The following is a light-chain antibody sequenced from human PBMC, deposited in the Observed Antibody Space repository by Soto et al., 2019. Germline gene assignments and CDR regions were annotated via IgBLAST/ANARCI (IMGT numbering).Light chain of an antibody. J-gene: IGKJ1*01. CDR3: QQYYSPWT. Sequence: DIVMTQSPDSLAVSLGERATINCKSSQSVLHSSNNKNYLAWYQQKPGQPPKLLIYWASTRESGVPDRFSGSGSGTDFTLGISSLQAEDVAVYYCQQYYSPWTFGQGTKVEIK. V-gene: IGKV4-1*01. CDR2: WAS. CDR1: QSVLHSSNNKNY.